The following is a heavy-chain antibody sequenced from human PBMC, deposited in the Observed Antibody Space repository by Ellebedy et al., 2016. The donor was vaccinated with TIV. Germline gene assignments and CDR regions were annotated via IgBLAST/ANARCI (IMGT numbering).Heavy chain of an antibody. CDR3: ARWRGPDYVWGSYRWYYFDY. CDR1: GFTFSNYA. V-gene: IGHV3-23*01. CDR2: SISSGGST. J-gene: IGHJ4*02. D-gene: IGHD3-16*02. Sequence: GESLKISCAASGFTFSNYAISWVRQAPGTGLEWVSGSISSGGSTYYTDSVKGRFTMSRDNSKNTLYLQMNSLRAEDTAVYYCARWRGPDYVWGSYRWYYFDYWGQGTLVTVSS.